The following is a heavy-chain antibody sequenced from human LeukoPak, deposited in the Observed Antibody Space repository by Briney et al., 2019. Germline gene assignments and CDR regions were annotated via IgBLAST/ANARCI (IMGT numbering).Heavy chain of an antibody. D-gene: IGHD3-10*01. J-gene: IGHJ6*02. CDR1: GFTFSSYD. CDR3: ARGGYFGSGPMDV. V-gene: IGHV3-13*01. CDR2: IDTAGVT. Sequence: GGSLRLSCAGSGFTFSSYDMHWVRQAAGKGLEWVAGIDTAGVTYYPGSVRGRLTISRENAKNSFFLQMNSLRAGDTAVYYCARGGYFGSGPMDVWGQGTTVTVSS.